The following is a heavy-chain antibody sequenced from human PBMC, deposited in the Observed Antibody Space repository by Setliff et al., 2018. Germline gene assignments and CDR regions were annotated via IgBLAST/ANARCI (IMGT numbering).Heavy chain of an antibody. CDR1: GFTFSSYG. V-gene: IGHV3-30*18. CDR3: AKNLRGVGFYMGV. J-gene: IGHJ6*03. Sequence: GGSLRLSCAASGFTFSSYGIHWVRQAPGKGLEWVALITYDGNYKYYPDSLNGRFTISRDNSKNTLYLQMDSLRAEDTAAYYCAKNLRGVGFYMGVWGKGTTVTVSS. D-gene: IGHD2-15*01. CDR2: ITYDGNYK.